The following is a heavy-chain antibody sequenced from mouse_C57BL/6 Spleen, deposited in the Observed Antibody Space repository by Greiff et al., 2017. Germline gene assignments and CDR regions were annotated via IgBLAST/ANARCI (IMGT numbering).Heavy chain of an antibody. Sequence: QVQLQQSGAELVRPGTSVKVSCKASGYAFTNYLIEWVKQRPGQGLEWIGVINPGSGGSNYNEKFQGKATLTADKASSTAYMQLSSLTSEKSAVYCCAREGYYGNYYAMDYWGQGTSVTVSS. CDR1: GYAFTNYL. D-gene: IGHD2-1*01. CDR3: AREGYYGNYYAMDY. V-gene: IGHV1-54*01. CDR2: INPGSGGS. J-gene: IGHJ4*01.